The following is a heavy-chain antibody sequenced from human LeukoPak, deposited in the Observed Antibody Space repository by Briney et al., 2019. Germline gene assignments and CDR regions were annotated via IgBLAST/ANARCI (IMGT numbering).Heavy chain of an antibody. CDR1: GFTFSSYA. D-gene: IGHD6-13*01. CDR3: VKDYSTIPAAANPLFDY. CDR2: ITGSGDTT. Sequence: RGSLRLSCAASGFTFSSYAVTWVRQAPGKGLEWVSGITGSGDTTFYADSVKGRFTISRDNSKKTLYLQMHSLRAEDTAVYYCVKDYSTIPAAANPLFDYWGQGALVTVSS. V-gene: IGHV3-23*01. J-gene: IGHJ4*02.